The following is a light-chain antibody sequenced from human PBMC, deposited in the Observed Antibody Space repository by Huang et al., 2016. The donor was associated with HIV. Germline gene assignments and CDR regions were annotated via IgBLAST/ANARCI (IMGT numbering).Light chain of an antibody. Sequence: EIVLTQSPATLSLSPGERATLSCRASQSVGSYLAWYQQKPGQSPSLLIFEASNRATGIPARFSGSGSGTDFTLTISSLEPEDFAVYYCQQRSDWPRTFGQGTKVEIK. J-gene: IGKJ1*01. CDR3: QQRSDWPRT. CDR1: QSVGSY. CDR2: EAS. V-gene: IGKV3-11*01.